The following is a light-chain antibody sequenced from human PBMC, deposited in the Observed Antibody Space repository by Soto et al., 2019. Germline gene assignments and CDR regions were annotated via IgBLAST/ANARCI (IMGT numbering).Light chain of an antibody. V-gene: IGKV3-20*01. CDR1: QSVAGNF. J-gene: IGKJ1*01. CDR3: QQYTNWRT. Sequence: EIVLTQSPGTLSLSPGERATLSCTASQSVAGNFLAWYQQRPGQAPRLLISAASSRATAIPDRFSGSGSGTEFTLTISSLQSEDVAVYYCQQYTNWRTFGQGTRVEI. CDR2: AAS.